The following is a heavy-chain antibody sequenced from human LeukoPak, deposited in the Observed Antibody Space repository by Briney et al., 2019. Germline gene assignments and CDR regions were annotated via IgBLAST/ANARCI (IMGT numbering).Heavy chain of an antibody. CDR2: ISAYNGNT. CDR1: GYTFTSYG. Sequence: ASVKVSCKASGYTFTSYGISWVRQAPGQGLERMGWISAYNGNTNYAQKLQGRVTMTTDTSTSTAYMELRSLRSDETAVYYCARDVWDYYGSGSLSYFDYWGQGTLVTVSS. J-gene: IGHJ4*02. D-gene: IGHD3-10*01. CDR3: ARDVWDYYGSGSLSYFDY. V-gene: IGHV1-18*01.